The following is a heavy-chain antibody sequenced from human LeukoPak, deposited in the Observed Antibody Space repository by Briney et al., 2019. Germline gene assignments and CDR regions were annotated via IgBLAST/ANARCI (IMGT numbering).Heavy chain of an antibody. V-gene: IGHV5-51*01. CDR3: ARGSYYYDSSGYSD. CDR2: IYPGDSDT. CDR1: GYRFTSYW. J-gene: IGHJ4*02. D-gene: IGHD3-22*01. Sequence: GESLKISFKGSGYRFTSYWIGWVRQMPGKGLEWMGIIYPGDSDTRYSPSFQGQVTISADKSISTAYLQWGSLEASDTAMYYCARGSYYYDSSGYSDWGQGTLVTVSS.